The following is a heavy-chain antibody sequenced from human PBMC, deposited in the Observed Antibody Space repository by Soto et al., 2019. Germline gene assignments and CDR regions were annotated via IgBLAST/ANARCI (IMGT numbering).Heavy chain of an antibody. J-gene: IGHJ4*02. CDR2: ISPYNGDT. V-gene: IGHV1-18*04. CDR3: ARTPRAQMIVLEAATRFDY. Sequence: QVQLVQPGAEVKRPGASVKLSCKASGYTFTTYGFNWVRQAPGQGLEWMGWISPYNGDTNYAQNFQGRVTLTTDTSTSTAYMELRSLTSDDTAVYYCARTPRAQMIVLEAATRFDYWGQGTLVTVSS. CDR1: GYTFTTYG. D-gene: IGHD2-15*01.